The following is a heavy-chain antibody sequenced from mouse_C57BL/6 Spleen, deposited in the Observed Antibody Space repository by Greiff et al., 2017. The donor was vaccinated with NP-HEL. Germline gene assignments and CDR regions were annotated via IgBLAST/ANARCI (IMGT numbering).Heavy chain of an antibody. D-gene: IGHD1-1*01. J-gene: IGHJ4*01. CDR1: GFSLTSYG. V-gene: IGHV2-2*01. Sequence: VQVVESGPGLVQPSQSLSITCTVSGFSLTSYGVHWVRQSPGKGLEWLGVIWSGGSTDYNAAFISRLSISKDNSKSQVFFKMNSLQADDTAIYYCARNHGSSYYAMDYWGQGTSVTVSS. CDR3: ARNHGSSYYAMDY. CDR2: IWSGGST.